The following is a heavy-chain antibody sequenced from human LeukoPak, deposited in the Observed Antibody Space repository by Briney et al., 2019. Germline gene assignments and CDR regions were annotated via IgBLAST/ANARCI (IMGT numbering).Heavy chain of an antibody. CDR1: GFTFSTYA. CDR3: AKDGSLWGYSSGYYVY. CDR2: ISGSGGNT. J-gene: IGHJ4*02. V-gene: IGHV3-23*01. D-gene: IGHD6-19*01. Sequence: GGSLRLSCAASGFTFSTYAMSWVRQAPGKGLEWVSAISGSGGNTYYADSVKGRFTISRDNSKNTVYLQMNSLRAEDTAVYFCAKDGSLWGYSSGYYVYWGQGALVTVSS.